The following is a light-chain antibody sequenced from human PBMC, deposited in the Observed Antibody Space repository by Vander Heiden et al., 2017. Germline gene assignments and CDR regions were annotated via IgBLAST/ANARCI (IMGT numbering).Light chain of an antibody. CDR2: GAY. CDR1: QGISNQ. V-gene: IGKV1-17*01. Sequence: DIQMTQSPFSLSASVGDRVTITCRASQGISNQIGWYQQKPGKAPKRLIYGAYTLRSTVPSGLSSSGSCAEVTLTISSLLPEDVATDYYRQYYDNRITFGHGTRLE. CDR3: RQYYDNRIT. J-gene: IGKJ5*01.